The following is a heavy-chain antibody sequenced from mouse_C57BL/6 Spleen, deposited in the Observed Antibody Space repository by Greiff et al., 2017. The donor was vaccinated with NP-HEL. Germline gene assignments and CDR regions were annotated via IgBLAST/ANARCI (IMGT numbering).Heavy chain of an antibody. Sequence: EVKLQESGPGLVKPSQSLSLTCSVTGYSITSGYYWNWIRQFPGNKLEWMGYISYDGSNNYNPSLKNRISITRDTSKNQFFLKLNSVTTEDTATYYCARRGSYYGHDEGYFDVWGTGTTVTVSS. CDR1: GYSITSGYY. CDR2: ISYDGSN. D-gene: IGHD2-9*01. J-gene: IGHJ1*03. CDR3: ARRGSYYGHDEGYFDV. V-gene: IGHV3-6*01.